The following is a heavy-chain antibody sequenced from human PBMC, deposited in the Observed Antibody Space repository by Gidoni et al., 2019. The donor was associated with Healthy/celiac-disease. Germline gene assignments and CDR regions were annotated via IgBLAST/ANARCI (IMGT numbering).Heavy chain of an antibody. CDR3: ARGIYSTTGSWFDP. J-gene: IGHJ5*02. CDR1: GFTSSSYS. Sequence: EVQLVASGGGLVKPGGSVRLSFAASGFTSSSYSMNWVRQAPGKGLEWVSSISSSSSYIYYADSVKGRFTISRDNAKNSLYLQMNSLRAEDTAVYYCARGIYSTTGSWFDPWGQGTLVTVSS. D-gene: IGHD4-17*01. V-gene: IGHV3-21*01. CDR2: ISSSSSYI.